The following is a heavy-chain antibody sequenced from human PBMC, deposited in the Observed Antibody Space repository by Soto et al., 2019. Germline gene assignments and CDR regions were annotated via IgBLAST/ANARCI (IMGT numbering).Heavy chain of an antibody. CDR3: ARSGTTGTALFDY. D-gene: IGHD1-1*01. CDR2: IDPSDAYT. J-gene: IGHJ4*02. Sequence: GESLKISCKGSGYSFTSYWISWVRQMPGKGLEWMGRIDPSDAYTNYSPSFQGHVTISADKSISTAYLQWSSLKASDTAMYYCARSGTTGTALFDYWGQGTLVTVSS. V-gene: IGHV5-10-1*01. CDR1: GYSFTSYW.